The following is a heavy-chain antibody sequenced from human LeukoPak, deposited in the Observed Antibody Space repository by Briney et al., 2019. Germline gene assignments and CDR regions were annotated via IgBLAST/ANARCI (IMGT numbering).Heavy chain of an antibody. V-gene: IGHV1-69*04. J-gene: IGHJ5*02. CDR1: GRTFSIYA. D-gene: IGHD7-27*01. CDR2: IIPIFGIA. Sequence: SVKVSYKASGRTFSIYAISWVRQAPGQGLEWMGRIIPIFGIANYAQKFQGRVTITADKSTSTAYMELSSLRSEDTAVYYCARGGENWFDPWGQGTLVTVSS. CDR3: ARGGENWFDP.